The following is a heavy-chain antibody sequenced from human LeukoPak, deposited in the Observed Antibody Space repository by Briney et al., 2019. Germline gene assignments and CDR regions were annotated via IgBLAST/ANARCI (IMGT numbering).Heavy chain of an antibody. CDR2: IYHSGST. Sequence: PSETLSLTCAVSGYSISSGYYWGWIRPPPGKGLEWIGSIYHSGSTYYNPPLKSRLPISIDTSKNQFSLKLSSVTAADTAVYYCAKHVSSGSPSYYFDYWGQGTLVPVSS. J-gene: IGHJ4*02. CDR1: GYSISSGYY. D-gene: IGHD3-10*01. V-gene: IGHV4-38-2*01. CDR3: AKHVSSGSPSYYFDY.